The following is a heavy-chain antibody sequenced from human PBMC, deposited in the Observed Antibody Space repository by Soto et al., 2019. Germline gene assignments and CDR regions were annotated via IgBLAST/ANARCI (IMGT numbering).Heavy chain of an antibody. J-gene: IGHJ6*02. CDR2: IIPIFGTA. CDR1: GGTFSSYA. Sequence: QVQLVQSGAEVKKPGSSVKVSCKASGGTFSSYAISWVRQAPGQGLEWMGGIIPIFGTADYAQKFQGRVKITADKSTSTDYMELSSLRSEDTAVYYCASHCGGDCYSRSPPYYYYGMDVWGQGTTVTVSS. V-gene: IGHV1-69*14. CDR3: ASHCGGDCYSRSPPYYYYGMDV. D-gene: IGHD2-21*02.